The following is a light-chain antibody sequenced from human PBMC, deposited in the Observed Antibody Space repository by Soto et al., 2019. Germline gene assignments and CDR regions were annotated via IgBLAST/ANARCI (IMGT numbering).Light chain of an antibody. CDR1: SSDVGSYNY. CDR2: EVS. Sequence: QSGLTQPASVSGTPGQSITISCTGTSSDVGSYNYVSWYQQHPGKAPKLMIYEVSDRPSGISSRFSGSKSGNTASLTISGLQTEDEADYYCSSYTSSSPLFGTGSKVTVL. CDR3: SSYTSSSPL. V-gene: IGLV2-14*01. J-gene: IGLJ1*01.